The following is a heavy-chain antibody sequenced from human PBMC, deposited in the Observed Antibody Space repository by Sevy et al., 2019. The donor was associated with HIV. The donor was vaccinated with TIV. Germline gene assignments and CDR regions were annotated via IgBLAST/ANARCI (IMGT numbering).Heavy chain of an antibody. CDR2: INNDGSNT. Sequence: GGSLRLSCAASGFTFGNYWMHWVRQAPGKGLVWISRINNDGSNTNYADSVKGRFTTSRDNAKNTLYLQMNNLRVEDTAVYYCARDRKGEYSAYDGAGYFGMDVWGQGITVTVSS. CDR3: ARDRKGEYSAYDGAGYFGMDV. J-gene: IGHJ6*02. CDR1: GFTFGNYW. V-gene: IGHV3-74*01. D-gene: IGHD5-12*01.